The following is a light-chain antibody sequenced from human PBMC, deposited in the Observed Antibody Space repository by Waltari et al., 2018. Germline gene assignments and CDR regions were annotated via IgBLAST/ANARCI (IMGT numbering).Light chain of an antibody. CDR3: QYYGGSYS. J-gene: IGKJ2*01. V-gene: IGKV3-20*01. CDR1: QSVSSTY. Sequence: EIVLTQSPGTLSLSPGERATLSCRASQSVSSTYLAWYQQKPGQAPRLLIYVASRRANCVPVRFSGSGSGPDFTLTISRLEPEDFAVYYCQYYGGSYSFGQGTKLEIK. CDR2: VAS.